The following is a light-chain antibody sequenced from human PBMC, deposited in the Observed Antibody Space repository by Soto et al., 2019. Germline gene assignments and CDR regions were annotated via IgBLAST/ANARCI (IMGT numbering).Light chain of an antibody. Sequence: DIQLTQSPSFLSASVWDRVTITCRASQGVSNYLAWYQQKPGQAPKLLIYAASTLPTGVPSRFSGSGSGTDFTLTISSLQPDDFATYYCQQYNSYPLTFGQGTRLEIK. CDR3: QQYNSYPLT. V-gene: IGKV1-9*01. CDR1: QGVSNY. CDR2: AAS. J-gene: IGKJ5*01.